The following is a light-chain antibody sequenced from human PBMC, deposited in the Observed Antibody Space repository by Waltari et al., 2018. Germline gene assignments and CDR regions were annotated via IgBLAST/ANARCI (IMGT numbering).Light chain of an antibody. CDR2: DVS. CDR1: NSDIDAYDY. CDR3: SSYATSNTVV. V-gene: IGLV2-14*03. J-gene: IGLJ2*01. Sequence: QSALTQPASVSGSPGQSITISCTGTNSDIDAYDYVSWYKQHPGKAPKLILYDVSGLPSGISNRFSGSKSDNTASLTISGLQDEDEADYYCSSYATSNTVVFGGGTKVTVL.